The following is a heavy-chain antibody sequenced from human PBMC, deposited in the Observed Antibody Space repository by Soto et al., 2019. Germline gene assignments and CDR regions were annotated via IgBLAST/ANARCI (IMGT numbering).Heavy chain of an antibody. D-gene: IGHD3-22*01. Sequence: GGSLRLSCAASGFTLSSYAMHWVRQAPGKGLEWVAVISYDGSNKYYADSVKGRFTISRDNSKNTLYLQMNSLRAEDTAVYYCARVKRTYYYDSSGYGFDYWGQGTLVTVSS. CDR1: GFTLSSYA. J-gene: IGHJ4*02. V-gene: IGHV3-30-3*01. CDR3: ARVKRTYYYDSSGYGFDY. CDR2: ISYDGSNK.